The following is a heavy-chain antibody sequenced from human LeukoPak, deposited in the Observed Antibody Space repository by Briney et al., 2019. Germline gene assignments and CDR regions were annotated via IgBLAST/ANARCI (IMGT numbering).Heavy chain of an antibody. CDR1: GGTFSSYA. Sequence: SVKVSCKASGGTFSSYAISWVRQAPGQGLEWVGGIIPIFGTANYAQKFQGRVTITADESTSTAYMELSSLRSEDTAVYYCASPEAVSGWYPDDAFDIWGQGTMVTVSS. CDR3: ASPEAVSGWYPDDAFDI. D-gene: IGHD6-19*01. J-gene: IGHJ3*02. CDR2: IIPIFGTA. V-gene: IGHV1-69*13.